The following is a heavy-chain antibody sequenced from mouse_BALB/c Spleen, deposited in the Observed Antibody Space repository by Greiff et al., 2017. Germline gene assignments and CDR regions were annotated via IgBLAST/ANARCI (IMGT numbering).Heavy chain of an antibody. D-gene: IGHD2-4*01. Sequence: VKLVESGPGLVAPSQSLSITCTVSGFSLSRYSVHWVRQPPGKGLEWLGMIWGGGSTDYNSALKSRLSISKDNSKSQVFLKMNSLQTDDTAMYYCASMITTTTGFAYWGQGTLVTVSA. CDR2: IWGGGST. CDR1: GFSLSRYS. V-gene: IGHV2-6-4*01. CDR3: ASMITTTTGFAY. J-gene: IGHJ3*01.